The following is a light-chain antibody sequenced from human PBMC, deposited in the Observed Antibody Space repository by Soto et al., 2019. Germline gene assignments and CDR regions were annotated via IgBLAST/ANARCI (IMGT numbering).Light chain of an antibody. Sequence: QSVRTQPPSASGTPGQRVTISCSGSSSNIGSKTVNWYQQLPGTAPKLLIYSNNQRPSGVPDRFSGSKSGTSASLAISGLQSEDESDYYCAAWDDSLNGVVFGGGTKVTVL. CDR3: AAWDDSLNGVV. V-gene: IGLV1-44*01. CDR2: SNN. J-gene: IGLJ2*01. CDR1: SSNIGSKT.